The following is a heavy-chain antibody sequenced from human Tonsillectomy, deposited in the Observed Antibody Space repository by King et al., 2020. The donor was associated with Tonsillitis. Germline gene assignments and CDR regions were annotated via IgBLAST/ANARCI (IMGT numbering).Heavy chain of an antibody. D-gene: IGHD3-16*01. CDR2: ISTNSHYI. Sequence: VQLVQSGGGLVKPGGSLRLSCAASGFSFSTYTMKWVRQAPGKGLEWVSSISTNSHYIYYADSVKGRFTISSENGKNSLYLQLNSLRAEDTAIYYCAKVVSPYEIKVCADSWGQGTLVTVSS. CDR1: GFSFSTYT. V-gene: IGHV3-21*01. J-gene: IGHJ4*02. CDR3: AKVVSPYEIKVCADS.